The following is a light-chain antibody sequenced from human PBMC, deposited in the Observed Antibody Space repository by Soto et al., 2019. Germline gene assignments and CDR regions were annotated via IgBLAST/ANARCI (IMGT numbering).Light chain of an antibody. V-gene: IGKV3-20*01. Sequence: EIVLTQSPSTLSLSPGERATLSCRASQSVSGSYLAWYQQKPGQAPRPLMYGASSRATGIPDKFSGSGSGTDFTLTISRLEPEDFAVYYCQQYGSSPITFGQGTRLEVK. CDR3: QQYGSSPIT. J-gene: IGKJ5*01. CDR1: QSVSGSY. CDR2: GAS.